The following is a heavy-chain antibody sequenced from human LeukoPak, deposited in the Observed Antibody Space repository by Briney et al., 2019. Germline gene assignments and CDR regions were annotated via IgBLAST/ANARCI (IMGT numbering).Heavy chain of an antibody. V-gene: IGHV1-18*01. CDR1: GYTFTSYG. Sequence: ASVKVSCKASGYTFTSYGISWVRQAPGQGLEWMGWISAYNGNTNYAQKLQGRVTMTTDTSTSTAYMELRSLRSDDTAVYYCARAKKRYCSSTSCPLGMDVWGQGTTVTVSS. J-gene: IGHJ6*02. CDR2: ISAYNGNT. D-gene: IGHD2-2*01. CDR3: ARAKKRYCSSTSCPLGMDV.